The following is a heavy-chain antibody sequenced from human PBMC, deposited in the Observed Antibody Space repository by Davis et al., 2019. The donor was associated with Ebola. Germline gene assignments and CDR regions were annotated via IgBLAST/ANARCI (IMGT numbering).Heavy chain of an antibody. CDR1: GGSFSGYY. CDR3: ARDVGWLQLIAFDI. J-gene: IGHJ3*02. CDR2: INHSGST. V-gene: IGHV4-34*01. Sequence: MPSETLSLTCAVYGGSFSGYYWSWIRQPPGKGLEWIGEINHSGSTNYHPSLKSRVTISVDTSKNQFSLKLSSVTAADTAVYYCARDVGWLQLIAFDIWGQGTMVTVSS. D-gene: IGHD5-24*01.